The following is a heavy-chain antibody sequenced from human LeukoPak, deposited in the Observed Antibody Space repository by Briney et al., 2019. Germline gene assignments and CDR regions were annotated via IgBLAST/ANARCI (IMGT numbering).Heavy chain of an antibody. D-gene: IGHD2-21*02. CDR2: ISGSGSDM. V-gene: IGHV3-11*01. Sequence: PGGSLRLSCVVSGFGFSDSYMTWIRQTPGKGLEWLAYISGSGSDMYYADSVKGRFTISRDNSKNTLYLQMNSLRAEDTAVYYCAKDRGAYCGGDCYYPDYFDYWGQGTLVTVSS. CDR1: GFGFSDSY. CDR3: AKDRGAYCGGDCYYPDYFDY. J-gene: IGHJ4*02.